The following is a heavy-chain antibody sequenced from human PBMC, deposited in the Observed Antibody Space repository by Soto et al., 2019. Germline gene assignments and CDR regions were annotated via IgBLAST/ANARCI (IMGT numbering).Heavy chain of an antibody. CDR3: TRANWYSEY. CDR1: GGSISNHY. Sequence: QVQLQESGPGLVKPSETLSLTCSVSGGSISNHYWSWIRQPPGKGLEWIGYLSYNGNTNYNPSLKSRVTMSVDTSRNQISLKLTTVTAADTAVYYCTRANWYSEYWGQGTLVTVSS. J-gene: IGHJ4*02. D-gene: IGHD7-27*01. V-gene: IGHV4-59*11. CDR2: LSYNGNT.